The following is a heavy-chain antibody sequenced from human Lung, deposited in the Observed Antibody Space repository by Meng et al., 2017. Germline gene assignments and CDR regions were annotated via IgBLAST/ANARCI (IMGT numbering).Heavy chain of an antibody. V-gene: IGHV4-39*07. D-gene: IGHD6-13*01. CDR2: ISDGGNT. J-gene: IGHJ4*02. Sequence: LQPRGSGPGLVKPSGTLSLTCTGSGCSNSSSSYYWGWVRQPPGKGLEWIGSISDGGNTYYNPSLQSRVSISVDTSKNQFSLKLRSVTAADTAVYYCARVKYSSSWYLDFWGQGALVTGLL. CDR1: GCSNSSSSYY. CDR3: ARVKYSSSWYLDF.